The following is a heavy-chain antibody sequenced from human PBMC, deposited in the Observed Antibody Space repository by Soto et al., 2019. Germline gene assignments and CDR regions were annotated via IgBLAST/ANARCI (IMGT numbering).Heavy chain of an antibody. CDR3: ARVNKGYDAFDI. J-gene: IGHJ3*02. Sequence: PSETLSLTCTVSGGSISSGGYYWSWIRQHPGKGLEWIGYIYYSGSTYYNPSLKSRVTISVDTSKNQFSLKLSSVTAADTAVYYCARVNKGYDAFDIWGQETMVTVSS. CDR2: IYYSGST. D-gene: IGHD2-15*01. V-gene: IGHV4-31*03. CDR1: GGSISSGGYY.